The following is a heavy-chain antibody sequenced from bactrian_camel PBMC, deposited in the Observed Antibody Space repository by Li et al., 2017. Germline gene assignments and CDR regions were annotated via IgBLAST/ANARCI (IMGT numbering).Heavy chain of an antibody. CDR2: IDSDGKT. D-gene: IGHD3*01. Sequence: HVQLVESGGDSVQAGGTLRLSCVASGHTDSIDSLITMGWLRQAPGKEREGVALIDSDGKTSYAHSVKGRFTISQDNAKNTLSLQMNSLKPEDTAMYRCQPGGLLCRQLYRGQGTQVTVS. V-gene: IGHV3S53*01. CDR1: GHTDSIDSLIT. CDR3: QPGGLLCRQLY. J-gene: IGHJ4*01.